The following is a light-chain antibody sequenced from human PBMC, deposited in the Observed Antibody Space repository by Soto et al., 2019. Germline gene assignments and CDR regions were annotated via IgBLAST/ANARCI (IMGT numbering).Light chain of an antibody. V-gene: IGKV3-15*01. J-gene: IGKJ1*01. CDR2: GAS. CDR3: QHYSNWQTWT. CDR1: QTVSSN. Sequence: EIVMTQSPATLSVSPRERATLSCRASQTVSSNLAWYQQRPGQAPRLLIYGASTRATDIPARFSGSGSETEFTLTISSLQSEDFAVYYCQHYSNWQTWTFGQGTRVEI.